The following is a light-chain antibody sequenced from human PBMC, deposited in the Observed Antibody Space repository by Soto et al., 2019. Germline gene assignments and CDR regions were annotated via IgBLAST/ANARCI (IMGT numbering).Light chain of an antibody. V-gene: IGKV3-11*01. Sequence: EIVLTQSPATLSLSPGESAALSCRASQSVSSYLAWYQQKPGQAPRLLIYDASNRATGIPARFSGSGSGTDFTLTINSLEPEDFAVYYCQQRSNWPLTFGGGTEVEIK. CDR3: QQRSNWPLT. J-gene: IGKJ4*01. CDR2: DAS. CDR1: QSVSSY.